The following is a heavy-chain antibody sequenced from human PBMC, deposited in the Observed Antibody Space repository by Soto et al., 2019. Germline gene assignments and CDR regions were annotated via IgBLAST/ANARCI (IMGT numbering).Heavy chain of an antibody. D-gene: IGHD2-15*01. J-gene: IGHJ5*02. CDR3: ARDRRERIVVVVAATPGGFDP. V-gene: IGHV3-74*01. CDR1: GFTFSSYW. Sequence: GGSLRLSCAASGFTFSSYWMHWVRQAPGKGLVWVSRINSDGSSTSYADSVKGRFTISRDNAKNTLYLQMNSLRAEDTAVYYCARDRRERIVVVVAATPGGFDPRGQGTLVTVSS. CDR2: INSDGSST.